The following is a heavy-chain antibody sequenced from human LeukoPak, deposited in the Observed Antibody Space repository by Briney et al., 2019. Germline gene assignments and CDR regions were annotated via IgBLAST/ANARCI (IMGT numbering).Heavy chain of an antibody. J-gene: IGHJ4*02. CDR3: AKPDYGDYVLGFDY. V-gene: IGHV3-30*02. D-gene: IGHD4-17*01. CDR2: IRYDGSNK. Sequence: GGSLRLSCAASGFTFSSYGMHWVRQAPGKGLEWVAFIRYDGSNKYYADSVKGRFTISRDNSKNTLYLQMNSLRAEDTAVYYCAKPDYGDYVLGFDYWGQGTLVTVSS. CDR1: GFTFSSYG.